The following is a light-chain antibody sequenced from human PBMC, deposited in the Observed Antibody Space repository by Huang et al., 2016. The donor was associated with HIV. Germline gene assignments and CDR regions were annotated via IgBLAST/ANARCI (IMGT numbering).Light chain of an antibody. J-gene: IGKJ4*01. CDR2: SAS. CDR3: QQRGDWPLT. V-gene: IGKV3-11*01. Sequence: EIVLTQSPATLSLSPGERVTLSCRASQSVGNSLAWYEQKPGQAPRLLIYSASNRATGFPARFSVRGSGTDFTLTISTLEPEDFAVYYCQQRGDWPLTFGGGTKVEIK. CDR1: QSVGNS.